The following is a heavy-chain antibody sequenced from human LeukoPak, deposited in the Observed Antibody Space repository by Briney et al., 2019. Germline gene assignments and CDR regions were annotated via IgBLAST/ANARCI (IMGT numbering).Heavy chain of an antibody. CDR3: ARDQVTYYDSSGYSQIDAFDI. J-gene: IGHJ3*02. Sequence: SETLSLNCSVSGYSIRSGYYWGWIRQSPGKGLEWIGSFYQNGNTYYNPSLKNRVTISVDTSKNQFSLKLSSVTAADTAVYYCARDQVTYYDSSGYSQIDAFDIWGQGTMVTVSS. CDR1: GYSIRSGYY. CDR2: FYQNGNT. D-gene: IGHD3-22*01. V-gene: IGHV4-38-2*02.